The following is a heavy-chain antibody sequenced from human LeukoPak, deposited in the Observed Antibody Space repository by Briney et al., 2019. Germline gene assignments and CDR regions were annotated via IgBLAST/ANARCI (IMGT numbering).Heavy chain of an antibody. Sequence: SETLSLTCTVSGGSISSYYWSWIRQPAGKGLEWIGRIYTSGSTNYNPSLKSRVTMSVDTSKNQFSLKLSSVTAADTAVYYCASFYYDSSGYRSPSDYWGQGTLVTVSS. CDR2: IYTSGST. J-gene: IGHJ4*02. CDR3: ASFYYDSSGYRSPSDY. V-gene: IGHV4-4*07. D-gene: IGHD3-22*01. CDR1: GGSISSYY.